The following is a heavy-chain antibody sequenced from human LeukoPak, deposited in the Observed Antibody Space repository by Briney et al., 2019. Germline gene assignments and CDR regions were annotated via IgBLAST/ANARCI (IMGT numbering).Heavy chain of an antibody. CDR3: AGLGGGFRSGYTQYYMDV. CDR2: VSTSGTP. J-gene: IGHJ6*03. CDR1: GDSISSYY. Sequence: SETLSLTCSVSGDSISSYYWSWIRQSAGKGLEWIGRVSTSGTPNYNPSLKSRVTMSIDTSKNLFSLQLTSVTAADTAVYYCAGLGGGFRSGYTQYYMDVWGKGTSVSVSS. D-gene: IGHD3-3*01. V-gene: IGHV4-4*07.